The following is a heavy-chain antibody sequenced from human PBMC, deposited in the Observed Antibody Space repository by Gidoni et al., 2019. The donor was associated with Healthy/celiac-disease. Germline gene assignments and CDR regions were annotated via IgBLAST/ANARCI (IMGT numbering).Heavy chain of an antibody. Sequence: EVQLVESGGGLVEPGGSLRLSCAASGFTFDTHWLSWVRQAPGKGLEWVANIKQDGSEKYYVDSVKGRFTISRDNAKNSLYLQMNSLRAEDTAVYYCARDLRIAAAGNDAFDIWGQGTMVTVSS. CDR1: GFTFDTHW. CDR2: IKQDGSEK. V-gene: IGHV3-7*01. CDR3: ARDLRIAAAGNDAFDI. J-gene: IGHJ3*02. D-gene: IGHD6-13*01.